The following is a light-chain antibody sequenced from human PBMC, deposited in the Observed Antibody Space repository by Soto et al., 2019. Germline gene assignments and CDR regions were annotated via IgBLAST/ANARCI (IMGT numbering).Light chain of an antibody. CDR2: GAS. Sequence: EIVLTQSPGTLSLSLGDRATLSCRASQSVSSSDLAWYQQKPGQAPTLVIYGASSRATGIPDRFSGSGSGTEFTLTITRLKPEDFAVYYCQHYGSSPFTFGPGTKVDIK. J-gene: IGKJ3*01. CDR1: QSVSSSD. V-gene: IGKV3-20*01. CDR3: QHYGSSPFT.